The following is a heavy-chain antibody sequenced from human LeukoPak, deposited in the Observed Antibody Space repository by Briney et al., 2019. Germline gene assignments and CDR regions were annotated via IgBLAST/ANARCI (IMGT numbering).Heavy chain of an antibody. CDR1: GFTFDDYA. J-gene: IGHJ5*02. CDR3: AKGLYYDISPVWFDP. Sequence: PGGSLRLSCAASGFTFDDYAMHWVRQAPGKGLEWVSGISWNSGSIGYADSVKGRFTISRDNAKNSLYLQMNSLRAEDTALYYCAKGLYYDISPVWFDPWGQGTLVTVSS. D-gene: IGHD3-22*01. CDR2: ISWNSGSI. V-gene: IGHV3-9*01.